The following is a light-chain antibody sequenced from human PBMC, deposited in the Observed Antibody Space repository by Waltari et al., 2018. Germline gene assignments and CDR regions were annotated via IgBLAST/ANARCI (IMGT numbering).Light chain of an antibody. Sequence: SYVLTQAPSASVAPGQPARITCEGNYIGSKRVPWYQQRPGQAPVLVVYDDKDRPSGIPDRFSGSNSGNTATLTISRVEAGDECDYFCQVWDSDSDHYIFASGTKVTVL. J-gene: IGLJ1*01. CDR2: DDK. V-gene: IGLV3-21*02. CDR1: YIGSKR. CDR3: QVWDSDSDHYI.